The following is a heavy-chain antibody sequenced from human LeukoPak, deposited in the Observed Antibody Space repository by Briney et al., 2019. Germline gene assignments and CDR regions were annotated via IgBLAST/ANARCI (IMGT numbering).Heavy chain of an antibody. CDR2: IKQDGNVT. CDR3: ARYRGGGDYDF. Sequence: GGSLRLSCAASGFTFSSYWMTWVRQAPGKGLEWVATIKQDGNVTYYLDSVDGRFTISRDNAKNSLYLQMNGLRAEDTAVYFCARYRGGGDYDFWGQGTLVTVSS. J-gene: IGHJ4*02. CDR1: GFTFSSYW. D-gene: IGHD4-17*01. V-gene: IGHV3-7*04.